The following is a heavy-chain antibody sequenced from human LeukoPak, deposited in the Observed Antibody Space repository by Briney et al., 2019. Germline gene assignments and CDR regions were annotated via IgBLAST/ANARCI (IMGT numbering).Heavy chain of an antibody. J-gene: IGHJ6*03. D-gene: IGHD3-3*01. CDR2: ISSSGSTI. CDR1: GFTFSDYY. V-gene: IGHV3-11*04. Sequence: GGSLRLSCAASGFTFSDYYMSWIRQAPGKGLEWVSYISSSGSTIYYADSVKGRFTISRDNAKNSLYLQMNSLRAEDTAVYYCXXXXPHYDFWSXYQEYYYYMDVWGKGTTVTVSS. CDR3: XXXXPHYDFWSXYQEYYYYMDV.